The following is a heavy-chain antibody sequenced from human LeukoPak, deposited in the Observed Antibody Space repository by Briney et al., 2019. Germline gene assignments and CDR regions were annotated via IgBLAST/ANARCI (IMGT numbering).Heavy chain of an antibody. CDR3: ARDRYYGSGSYYNYYYGMDV. D-gene: IGHD3-10*01. V-gene: IGHV1-69*04. Sequence: SVKVSCKASGGTFSSYAISWVRQAPGQGLEWMGRIIPILGIANYAQKFQGRVTITADKSTSTAYMELSSLRSEDTAVYYCARDRYYGSGSYYNYYYGMDVWGQGTTVTVSS. CDR1: GGTFSSYA. CDR2: IIPILGIA. J-gene: IGHJ6*02.